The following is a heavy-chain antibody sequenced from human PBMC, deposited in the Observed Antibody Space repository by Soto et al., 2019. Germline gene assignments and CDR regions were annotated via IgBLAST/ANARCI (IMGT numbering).Heavy chain of an antibody. CDR1: GETVYSCW. V-gene: IGHV3-74*01. Sequence: SRAASGETVYSCWVHWGRKAPGKELERVSRINSDGSSTRYADSVTGRLNISRDNGKNQLYLQMNSLRAEDTAVYYCARVLVPSAIYVPGLDYWRQGTLVTVSS. CDR3: ARVLVPSAIYVPGLDY. CDR2: INSDGSST. D-gene: IGHD3-10*02. J-gene: IGHJ4*02.